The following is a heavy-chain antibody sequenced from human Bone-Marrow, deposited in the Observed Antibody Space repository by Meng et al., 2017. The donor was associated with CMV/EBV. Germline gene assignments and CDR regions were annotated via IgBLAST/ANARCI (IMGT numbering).Heavy chain of an antibody. CDR3: AREFGSRGFDR. J-gene: IGHJ4*02. Sequence: CAALGFAFSSFNMNWVRQAPGKGLEWVSSVSSSSLSIHYADSIQGRFTISRDNARNFLHLQMNSLRVDDTAIYYCAREFGSRGFDRWGQGTLVTVSS. CDR2: VSSSSLSI. V-gene: IGHV3-21*06. CDR1: GFAFSSFN. D-gene: IGHD3-10*01.